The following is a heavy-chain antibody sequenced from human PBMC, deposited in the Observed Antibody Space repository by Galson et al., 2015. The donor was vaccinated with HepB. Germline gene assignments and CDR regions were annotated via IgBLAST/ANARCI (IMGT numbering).Heavy chain of an antibody. CDR2: IKRISDGGTT. CDR3: STLNGYYIGF. D-gene: IGHD3-9*01. CDR1: GLTFSYAW. V-gene: IGHV3-15*01. Sequence: SLRLSCAVSGLTFSYAWMSWVRQAPGKGLEWVGRIKRISDGGTTDYDASVKGRFTISRDDSKNTLYLQMNSLKTEDTAVYHCSTLNGYYIGFWGQGVLVTVSS. J-gene: IGHJ4*02.